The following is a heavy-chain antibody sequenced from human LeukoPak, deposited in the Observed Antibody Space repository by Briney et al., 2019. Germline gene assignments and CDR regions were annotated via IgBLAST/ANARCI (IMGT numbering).Heavy chain of an antibody. CDR1: GFTFSSYW. V-gene: IGHV3-7*01. CDR2: IKQDGSEK. CDR3: ARFGNNYYYYYMDV. J-gene: IGHJ6*03. D-gene: IGHD1/OR15-1a*01. Sequence: GGSLRLSCAASGFTFSSYWMSWVRQAPGKGLEWVANIKQDGSEKYYVDSVKGRFTISRDNAENSLYLQMNSLRAEDTAVYYCARFGNNYYYYYMDVWGKGTTVTISS.